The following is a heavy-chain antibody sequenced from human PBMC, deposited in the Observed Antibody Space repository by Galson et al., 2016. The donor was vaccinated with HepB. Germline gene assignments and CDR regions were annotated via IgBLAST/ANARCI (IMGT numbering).Heavy chain of an antibody. V-gene: IGHV3-23*01. D-gene: IGHD2/OR15-2a*01. J-gene: IGHJ4*02. Sequence: SLRLSCAASGFTFTTYALTWARQAPGKGLEWVSAINGSGTGTWYADFVKGRFTISRDNSRNTLYLQLNSLRAEDTALYYCAKGTSGNSGPTLDYWGQGTVVTVSS. CDR1: GFTFTTYA. CDR3: AKGTSGNSGPTLDY. CDR2: INGSGTGT.